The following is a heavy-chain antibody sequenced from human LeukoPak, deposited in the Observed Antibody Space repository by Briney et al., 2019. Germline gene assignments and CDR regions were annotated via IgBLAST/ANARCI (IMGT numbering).Heavy chain of an antibody. V-gene: IGHV3-33*03. D-gene: IGHD2-21*02. CDR3: TIDGCGGACYLDY. CDR1: GFTFSTHG. Sequence: RPGGSLRLSCAASGFTFSTHGMHWVRQAPGKGLDWVAQIWFDGSNIYYADSVRGRFTISRDNSKNTLYLQMNSLRAEDTAIYYCTIDGCGGACYLDYWGQGTLVTVSS. J-gene: IGHJ4*02. CDR2: IWFDGSNI.